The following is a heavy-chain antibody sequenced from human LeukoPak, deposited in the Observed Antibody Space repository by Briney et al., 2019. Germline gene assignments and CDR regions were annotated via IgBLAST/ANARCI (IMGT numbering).Heavy chain of an antibody. CDR2: IIPIFGTA. D-gene: IGHD2-21*02. CDR3: VLRERARVRVVVTAILDY. J-gene: IGHJ4*02. V-gene: IGHV1-69*13. CDR1: GGTFSSYA. Sequence: ASVKVSCKASGGTFSSYAISWVRQAPGQGLEWMGGIIPIFGTANYAQKFQGRVTITADESTSTAYMELSSLRSEDTAVYYCVLRERARVRVVVTAILDYWGQGTLVTVSS.